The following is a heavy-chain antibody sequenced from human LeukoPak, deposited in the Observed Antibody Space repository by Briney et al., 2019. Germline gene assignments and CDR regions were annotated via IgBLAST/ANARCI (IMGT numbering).Heavy chain of an antibody. J-gene: IGHJ4*02. Sequence: ASVKVSCKASGYTFTSYGISWVRQAPGQGLEWMGWISAYNGNTNYAQKLQGRVTMTTDTSTSTAYMELRSLRSDDTAVYYCARDLSYSSSWYPVYYFDYWGQGTLVTVSS. CDR3: ARDLSYSSSWYPVYYFDY. V-gene: IGHV1-18*01. CDR1: GYTFTSYG. D-gene: IGHD6-13*01. CDR2: ISAYNGNT.